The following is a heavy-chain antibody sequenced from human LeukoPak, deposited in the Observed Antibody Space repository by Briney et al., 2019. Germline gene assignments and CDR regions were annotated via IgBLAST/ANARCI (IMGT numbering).Heavy chain of an antibody. D-gene: IGHD3-22*01. V-gene: IGHV1-2*06. J-gene: IGHJ6*03. CDR3: ARETDYYDSSGYYYDYYYYMDV. CDR1: GYTFTGYY. Sequence: GASVKVSCKASGYTFTGYYMHWVRQAPGQGLEWMGRINPNSGGTNYAQKFQGRVTMTRDTSISTAYMELSRLRSDDTAVYYCARETDYYDSSGYYYDYYYYMDVWGKGTTVTVSS. CDR2: INPNSGGT.